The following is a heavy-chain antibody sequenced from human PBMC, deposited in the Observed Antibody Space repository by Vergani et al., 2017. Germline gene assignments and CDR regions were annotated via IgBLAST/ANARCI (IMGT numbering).Heavy chain of an antibody. CDR1: GGTFSSYA. D-gene: IGHD2-15*01. CDR3: ARVVADTQPFDY. J-gene: IGHJ4*02. CDR2: IIPILGIA. Sequence: QVQLVQSGAEVKKPGSSVKVSCKASGGTFSSYAISWVRQAPGQGLEWMGRIIPILGIANYAQKFQGRVTITADKSTSTAYMEMSSLRSEDTAVYYCARVVADTQPFDYWGQGTLVTVSS. V-gene: IGHV1-69*04.